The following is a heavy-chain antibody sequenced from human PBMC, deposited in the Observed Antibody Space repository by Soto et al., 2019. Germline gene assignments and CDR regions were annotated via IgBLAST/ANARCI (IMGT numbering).Heavy chain of an antibody. Sequence: QVQLVESGGGVVQPGRSLRISRPASGFPFSCHGLHWVRPAPGKGLEWVAIISFDGSNRYYADSVKGRFTISRDSSKNTLYLQVNSLRAEDTAVYYCARGAGLSQYNYYINVWGKGTTVTVSS. J-gene: IGHJ6*03. D-gene: IGHD6-19*01. CDR1: GFPFSCHG. V-gene: IGHV3-33*01. CDR2: ISFDGSNR. CDR3: ARGAGLSQYNYYINV.